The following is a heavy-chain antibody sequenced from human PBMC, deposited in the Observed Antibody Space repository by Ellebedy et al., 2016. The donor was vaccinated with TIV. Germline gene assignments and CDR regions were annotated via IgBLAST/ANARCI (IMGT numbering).Heavy chain of an antibody. J-gene: IGHJ4*02. D-gene: IGHD5-18*01. CDR1: GYTFTTYA. CDR3: ASRGYTYGYYLDY. Sequence: GESLKISXKASGYTFTTYAIAWVRQMPGKGLEWMGIIYPADSDTIYSPSFQGQVTISVDKSINTVYLQWNSLKASDTAMYYCASRGYTYGYYLDYWGQGTLVTVSS. V-gene: IGHV5-51*01. CDR2: IYPADSDT.